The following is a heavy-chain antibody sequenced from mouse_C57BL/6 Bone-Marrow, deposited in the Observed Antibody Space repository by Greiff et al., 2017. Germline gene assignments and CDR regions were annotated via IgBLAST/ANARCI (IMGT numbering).Heavy chain of an antibody. CDR1: GFTFSSYA. CDR3: VRDNYWYFDV. V-gene: IGHV5-4*01. CDR2: ISDGGSYT. J-gene: IGHJ1*03. Sequence: EVKLVESGGGLVKPGGSLKLSCAASGFTFSSYAMSWVRQTPEKRLEWVATISDGGSYTYYPDNVKGRFTISRDNAKNNLYLQMSHLKSEDTAMYYCVRDNYWYFDVWGTGTTVTVSS.